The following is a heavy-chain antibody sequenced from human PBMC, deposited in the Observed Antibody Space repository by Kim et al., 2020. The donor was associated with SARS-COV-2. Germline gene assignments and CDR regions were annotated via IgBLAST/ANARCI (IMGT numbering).Heavy chain of an antibody. J-gene: IGHJ5*02. Sequence: AQKFQGRVTITADKSTSTAYMELSSLRSEDTAMYYCTKAEITAAGSGFDLWGQGTLVTVSS. CDR3: TKAEITAAGSGFDL. D-gene: IGHD6-13*01. V-gene: IGHV1-69*04.